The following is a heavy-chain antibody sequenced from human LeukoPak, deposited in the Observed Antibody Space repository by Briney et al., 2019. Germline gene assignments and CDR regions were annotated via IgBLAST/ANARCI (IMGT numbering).Heavy chain of an antibody. Sequence: PSETLSLTCTVSGGSISSYYWSWIRQPPGKGLEWIGYIYYSGSTNYNPSLKSRVTISVDTSKNQFSLKLSSVTAADTAVYYCARHGYSYGYGWFDPWGQGTLVTVSS. CDR3: ARHGYSYGYGWFDP. J-gene: IGHJ5*02. D-gene: IGHD5-18*01. V-gene: IGHV4-59*08. CDR1: GGSISSYY. CDR2: IYYSGST.